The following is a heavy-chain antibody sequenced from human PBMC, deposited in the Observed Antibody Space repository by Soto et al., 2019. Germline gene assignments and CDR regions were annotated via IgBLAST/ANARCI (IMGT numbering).Heavy chain of an antibody. CDR3: ARETESYGWNAGLMAV. J-gene: IGHJ6*02. Sequence: PGGSLRLSCAASGFTFSSFTMNWVRQAPGKGLEWISSISSTSSYIYYTDSVRGRFTISRDNAKNSLHLQMNSLGAGDTAVYYCARETESYGWNAGLMAVWGQGTTVTVS. V-gene: IGHV3-21*01. CDR1: GFTFSSFT. D-gene: IGHD1-1*01. CDR2: ISSTSSYI.